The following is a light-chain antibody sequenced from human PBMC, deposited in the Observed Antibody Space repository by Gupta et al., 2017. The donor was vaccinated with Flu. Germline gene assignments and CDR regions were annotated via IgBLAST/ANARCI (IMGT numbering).Light chain of an antibody. CDR1: TSDVGSYNN. Sequence: QSALTQPASVSGSPGQSITISCTDTTSDVGSYNNFHWYQQHPGKAPKLLIYEVSNRPSGVSDRFSGSKSGNTASLTISGLQAEDEADYYCSSYTSNSALYVFGSGTKITVL. J-gene: IGLJ1*01. CDR3: SSYTSNSALYV. V-gene: IGLV2-14*01. CDR2: EVS.